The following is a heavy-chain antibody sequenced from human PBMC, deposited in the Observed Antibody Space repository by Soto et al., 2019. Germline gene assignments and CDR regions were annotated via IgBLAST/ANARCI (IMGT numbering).Heavy chain of an antibody. CDR2: MFYGVST. CDR3: ARLPSRHLVDY. CDR1: GSSINSSGYY. Sequence: SETLSLTCTVSGSSINSSGYYWGWIRLPPGKGLEWIGSMFYGVSTYYNPSLKSRVTVSVDTSKNQFSLNLRSVTAADTAVYYCARLPSRHLVDYWGQGTLVTVSS. V-gene: IGHV4-39*01. D-gene: IGHD3-3*02. J-gene: IGHJ4*02.